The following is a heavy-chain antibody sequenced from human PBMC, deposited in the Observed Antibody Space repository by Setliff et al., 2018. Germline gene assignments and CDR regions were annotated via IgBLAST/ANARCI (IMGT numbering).Heavy chain of an antibody. CDR3: AREGVDIRSSTDYRYYMDV. Sequence: SVKVSCKASGGTFSNYGVSWVRQAPGQGLEWMGGTIPSFGSTNYAQKFQGRVTIITDEFTGTAYMELSSLRTEDTAVYYCAREGVDIRSSTDYRYYMDVWGKGTTVTVSS. CDR1: GGTFSNYG. J-gene: IGHJ6*03. V-gene: IGHV1-69*05. D-gene: IGHD5-12*01. CDR2: TIPSFGST.